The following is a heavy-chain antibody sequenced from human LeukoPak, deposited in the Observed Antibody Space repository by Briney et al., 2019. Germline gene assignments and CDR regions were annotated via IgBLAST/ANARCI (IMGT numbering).Heavy chain of an antibody. Sequence: GGSLRLSCAASGFTFDDYAMIWVRQRPGRGLEWVSSINWSGTSADYADSVKARFTIFRDNAKNSLYLQMNSLRAEDTAVYYCARDNGDYTFDYWGQGTLVTVSS. D-gene: IGHD4-17*01. CDR2: INWSGTSA. J-gene: IGHJ4*02. CDR3: ARDNGDYTFDY. CDR1: GFTFDDYA. V-gene: IGHV3-20*04.